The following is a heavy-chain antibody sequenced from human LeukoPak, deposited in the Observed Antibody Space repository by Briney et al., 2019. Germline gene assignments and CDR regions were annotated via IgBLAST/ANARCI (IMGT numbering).Heavy chain of an antibody. D-gene: IGHD2/OR15-2a*01. CDR3: ARDMNRISYSDY. J-gene: IGHJ4*02. CDR2: IWYDGSNK. V-gene: IGHV3-33*01. CDR1: GFTFSSYG. Sequence: GGSLRLSCAASGFTFSSYGMHWVRQAPGKGLEWVAVIWYDGSNKYYADSVKGRFTISRDNSKNTLYLQMNSLRAEDTAVYYCARDMNRISYSDYWGQGTLVTVSS.